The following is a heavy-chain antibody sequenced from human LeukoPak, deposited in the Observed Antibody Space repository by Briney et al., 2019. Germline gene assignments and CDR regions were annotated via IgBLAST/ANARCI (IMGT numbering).Heavy chain of an antibody. D-gene: IGHD2-2*01. Sequence: SETLSLICTVSGGSISRYYWSWIRQPPGKGLEWIGYIYYSGSTNYNPSLKSRVTISADTSKNQFSLKLSSVTAADTAVYYCARGEYQLLPFDYWGQGTLVTVSS. J-gene: IGHJ4*02. CDR2: IYYSGST. V-gene: IGHV4-59*01. CDR1: GGSISRYY. CDR3: ARGEYQLLPFDY.